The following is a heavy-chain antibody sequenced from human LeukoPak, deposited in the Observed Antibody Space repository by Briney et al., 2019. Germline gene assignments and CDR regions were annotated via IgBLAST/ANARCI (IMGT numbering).Heavy chain of an antibody. CDR2: IWYDGSNK. Sequence: GGSLRLSCAASGFTFSSYGMHWVRQAPGKGLEWVAVIWYDGSNKYYADSVKGRFTISRDNSKNTLYLQMNSLRAEDTAVYYCAKDKQQLGYYYYYYYMDVWGKGTTVTVSS. D-gene: IGHD6-13*01. CDR1: GFTFSSYG. V-gene: IGHV3-30*02. J-gene: IGHJ6*03. CDR3: AKDKQQLGYYYYYYYMDV.